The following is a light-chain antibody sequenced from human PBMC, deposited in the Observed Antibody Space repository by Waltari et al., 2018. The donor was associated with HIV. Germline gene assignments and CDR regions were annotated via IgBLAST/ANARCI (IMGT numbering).Light chain of an antibody. V-gene: IGLV1-44*01. Sequence: QSVLTQPPSASGTPGQRVTISCSGSSSNIGSNTVNWYQLLPGTAPKLPIYSNNRRPTGVPDRFSGSKSGPSAALAISGLQSEDEADYYCATWDDSLNAWVFGGGTKLTVL. CDR2: SNN. J-gene: IGLJ3*02. CDR3: ATWDDSLNAWV. CDR1: SSNIGSNT.